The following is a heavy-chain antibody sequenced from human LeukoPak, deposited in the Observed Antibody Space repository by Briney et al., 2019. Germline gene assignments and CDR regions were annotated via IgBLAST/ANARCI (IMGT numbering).Heavy chain of an antibody. Sequence: SETLSLTCTVSGGSISSGDYYWSWIRQPPGKGLEWIGYIYYSGSTYYSPSLKSRVTISVDTSKNQFSLKLSSVTAADTAVYYCARGDEGLLWFGELCFDYWGQGTLVTVSS. CDR3: ARGDEGLLWFGELCFDY. J-gene: IGHJ4*02. V-gene: IGHV4-30-4*08. CDR2: IYYSGST. D-gene: IGHD3-10*01. CDR1: GGSISSGDYY.